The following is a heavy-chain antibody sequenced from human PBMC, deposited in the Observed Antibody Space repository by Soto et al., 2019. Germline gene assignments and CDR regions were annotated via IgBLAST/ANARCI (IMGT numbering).Heavy chain of an antibody. CDR1: GLTFSNYA. V-gene: IGHV3-23*01. J-gene: IGHJ3*01. CDR2: ISGSGGSA. D-gene: IGHD6-19*01. CDR3: VKEGSGWYSRGSFDF. Sequence: EVQLLESGGDLVQPGGSLRLSCAASGLTFSNYAMNWVRQAPGKGLEWVSVISGSGGSASYADSVKGRFTISRDNSKNTMYLQMNSLRDEDTATYYGVKEGSGWYSRGSFDFWGRGTMVTVSS.